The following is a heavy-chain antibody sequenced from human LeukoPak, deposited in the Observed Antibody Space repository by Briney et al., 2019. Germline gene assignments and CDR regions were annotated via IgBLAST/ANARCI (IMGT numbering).Heavy chain of an antibody. Sequence: GGSLRLSCAASGFSFSSFSMSWVRQAPGKGLEWVSAISPSSTSIYYADSVKGRFTISRDNAKNSLYLQMNSLRAEDTAMYYCARDGSWYDYWGQGTLVTVSS. J-gene: IGHJ4*02. D-gene: IGHD6-13*01. CDR2: ISPSSTSI. CDR1: GFSFSSFS. V-gene: IGHV3-21*01. CDR3: ARDGSWYDY.